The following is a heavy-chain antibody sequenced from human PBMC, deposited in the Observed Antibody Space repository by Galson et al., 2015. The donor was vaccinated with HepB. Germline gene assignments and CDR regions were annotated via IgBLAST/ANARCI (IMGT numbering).Heavy chain of an antibody. Sequence: SLRLSCAASGFTVSSNYMSWVRQAPGKGLEWVSVIYSGGSTYYADSVKGRFTISRHNSKNTLYLQMNSLRAEDTAVYYCARGGAAAAIYWYFDLWGRGTLVTVSS. CDR2: IYSGGST. J-gene: IGHJ2*01. D-gene: IGHD6-13*01. CDR3: ARGGAAAAIYWYFDL. V-gene: IGHV3-53*04. CDR1: GFTVSSNY.